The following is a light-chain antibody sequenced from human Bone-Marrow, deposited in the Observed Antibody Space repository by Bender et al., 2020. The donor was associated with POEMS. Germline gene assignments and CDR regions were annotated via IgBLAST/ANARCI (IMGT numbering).Light chain of an antibody. CDR1: ELGGKF. CDR3: QAWDSSAVV. V-gene: IGLV3-1*01. J-gene: IGLJ2*01. CDR2: QDR. Sequence: LTQPPSVSVSTGQTAAIICSGDELGGKFTSWYQQKAGQSPTLVIYQDRNRPSGIPERFSGSNSGNTATLTISGTQTVDEADYYCQAWDSSAVVFGGGTKLTVL.